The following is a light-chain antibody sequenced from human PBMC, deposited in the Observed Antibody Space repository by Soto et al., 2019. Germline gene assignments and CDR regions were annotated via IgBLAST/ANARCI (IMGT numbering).Light chain of an antibody. V-gene: IGKV3-11*01. CDR3: QQRSNWPPT. CDR1: QSVSSY. Sequence: EIVLTQSPATLSLSPAERATLSCRASQSVSSYLAWYQQKPVQAPRLLIYDASNRATGIPARFSGSGSGTDFTLTISSLEPEDFAVYYCQQRSNWPPTFGQGTKVDIK. CDR2: DAS. J-gene: IGKJ1*01.